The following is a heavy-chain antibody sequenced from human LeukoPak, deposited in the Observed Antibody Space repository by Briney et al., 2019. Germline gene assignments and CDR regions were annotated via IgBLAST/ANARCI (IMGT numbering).Heavy chain of an antibody. J-gene: IGHJ4*02. Sequence: GGSLRLSCAVSGITLSNYGMSWVRQAPGKGLEWVAGLSGSGGGRNYADSVQGRFTISRDNPKNTLYLQMNSLRAEDTAVYFCAKRGVVIRVFLVGFHKEAYYFDSWGQGALVTVSS. D-gene: IGHD3-10*01. CDR1: GITLSNYG. CDR3: AKRGVVIRVFLVGFHKEAYYFDS. V-gene: IGHV3-23*01. CDR2: LSGSGGGR.